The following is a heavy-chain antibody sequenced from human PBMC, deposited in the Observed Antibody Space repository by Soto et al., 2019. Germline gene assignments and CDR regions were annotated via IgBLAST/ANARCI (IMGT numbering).Heavy chain of an antibody. CDR3: AKVRLTDYLRYAPHL. Sequence: EVQLLESGGGLVQPGGSLRLACAASGFTFNNYAMNWVRQAAGRGLEWVSIISPIGDSTYYADSVKGRFTISRDNSQNTVFLQMNSLRAEDTAIYFCAKVRLTDYLRYAPHLWGQGTLVTVSS. J-gene: IGHJ3*01. CDR2: ISPIGDST. CDR1: GFTFNNYA. D-gene: IGHD2-8*01. V-gene: IGHV3-23*01.